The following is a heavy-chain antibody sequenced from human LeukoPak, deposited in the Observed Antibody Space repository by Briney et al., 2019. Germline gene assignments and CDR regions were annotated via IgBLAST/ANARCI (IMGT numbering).Heavy chain of an antibody. J-gene: IGHJ4*02. Sequence: GEPLKISCKGSGYNFANWITWVRQMPGKGLEWMGRIDPSDSSTNYSPSFQGHVTISVDKSIKTAYLQWSSLKASDTAMYYCARGSGWTDYWGQGTLVTVSP. V-gene: IGHV5-10-1*01. CDR3: ARGSGWTDY. D-gene: IGHD3-3*01. CDR2: IDPSDSST. CDR1: GYNFANW.